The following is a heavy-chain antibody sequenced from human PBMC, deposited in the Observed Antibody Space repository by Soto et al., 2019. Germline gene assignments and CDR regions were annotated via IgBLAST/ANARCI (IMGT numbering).Heavy chain of an antibody. V-gene: IGHV3-30*04. CDR2: ISFGGRDQ. D-gene: IGHD3-10*01. CDR3: ARAKYSTTWFAGLDP. J-gene: IGHJ5*02. CDR1: GFSFSRYA. Sequence: GGSLRLSCAASGFSFSRYAMHWVRQAPGKGLEWVAVISFGGRDQKYADSVKGRFTISRDNSKSTLYLQMNNLRVEDTAVYHCARAKYSTTWFAGLDPWGQGTLVTVSS.